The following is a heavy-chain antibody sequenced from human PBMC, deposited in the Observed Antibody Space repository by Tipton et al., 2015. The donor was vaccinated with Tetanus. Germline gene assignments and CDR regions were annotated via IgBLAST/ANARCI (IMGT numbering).Heavy chain of an antibody. D-gene: IGHD2-8*01. CDR3: AGAHCTDGGCNFDF. Sequence: QLVQSGGEVKKPGESLKISCKGSGYIFNNHWIGWVRQKPGKGLEWMGIIYPGDSDTRYSPSFQGQVTISVDKSINTAYLQWSSLKASDTSMFYCAGAHCTDGGCNFDFWGQGARVTVAS. CDR2: IYPGDSDT. V-gene: IGHV5-51*01. J-gene: IGHJ4*02. CDR1: GYIFNNHW.